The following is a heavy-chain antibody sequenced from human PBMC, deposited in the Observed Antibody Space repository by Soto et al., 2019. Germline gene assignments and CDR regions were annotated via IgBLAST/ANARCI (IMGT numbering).Heavy chain of an antibody. Sequence: QVQLQESGPGLVKPSQTLSLTCTVSGGSISSGDYYWRWIRQPPGKGLEWIGYIYYSGSTYYNPSHKSRVTRSVDTSKNQSSRKLRSVTAADTAVYYCARGLDPAMGDWYGMDVWGQGTTVTVSS. V-gene: IGHV4-30-4*01. D-gene: IGHD3-9*01. J-gene: IGHJ6*02. CDR1: GGSISSGDYY. CDR2: IYYSGST. CDR3: ARGLDPAMGDWYGMDV.